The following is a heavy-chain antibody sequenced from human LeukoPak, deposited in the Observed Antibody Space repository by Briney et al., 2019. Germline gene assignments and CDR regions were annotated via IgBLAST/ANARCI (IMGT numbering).Heavy chain of an antibody. CDR2: IYPGDSDT. CDR3: ATGDILTGYYNPPSPPFDY. V-gene: IGHV5-51*01. CDR1: GYSFNSYW. J-gene: IGHJ4*02. Sequence: GESLKISCKGSGYSFNSYWIGWVRQMPGKGLEWMGIIYPGDSDTTYSPSFQGQVTMSADKSISTAYLQWSSLKASDTAMYYCATGDILTGYYNPPSPPFDYWGQGTLVTVSS. D-gene: IGHD3-9*01.